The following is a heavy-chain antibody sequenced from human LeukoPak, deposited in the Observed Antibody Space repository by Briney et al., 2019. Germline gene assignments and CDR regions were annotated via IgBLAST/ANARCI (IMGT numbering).Heavy chain of an antibody. Sequence: PGRSLRLSCAASGFTFNNYGMHWVRQAPGKGLEGVAVMGYDGSNKYYAESVQGRFTLYRDNSKNTLYLQMNSLRAEDTAVYYCARVGTSWAFDYWGQGILVAVSS. J-gene: IGHJ4*02. CDR2: MGYDGSNK. D-gene: IGHD2-2*01. V-gene: IGHV3-33*01. CDR1: GFTFNNYG. CDR3: ARVGTSWAFDY.